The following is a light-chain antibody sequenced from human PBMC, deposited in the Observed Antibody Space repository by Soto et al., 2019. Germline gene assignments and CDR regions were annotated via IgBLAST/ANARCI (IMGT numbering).Light chain of an antibody. CDR2: AAS. V-gene: IGKV1-39*01. J-gene: IGKJ5*01. Sequence: DIPMTQSPSSLSASVGDRVNITFRASQSISSYLNWYQQKPGKAPKLLIYAASSLQSGVPSRFSGSGSGTDFTLTISSLQPEDFATYYCQQSYSTPPITFGQGTRLEIK. CDR1: QSISSY. CDR3: QQSYSTPPIT.